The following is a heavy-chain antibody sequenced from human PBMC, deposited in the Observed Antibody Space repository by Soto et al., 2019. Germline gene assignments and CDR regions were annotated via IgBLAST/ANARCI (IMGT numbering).Heavy chain of an antibody. J-gene: IGHJ5*02. CDR1: GGSISSGGYY. V-gene: IGHV4-31*03. CDR3: ARSRQLVNWFDP. D-gene: IGHD6-13*01. Sequence: PSETLSLTCTVSGGSISSGGYYWSWIRQHPGKGLEWIGYIYYSGSTYYNPSLKSRVTISVDTSKNQFSLKLSSVTATDTAVYYCARSRQLVNWFDPWGQGTLVTVSS. CDR2: IYYSGST.